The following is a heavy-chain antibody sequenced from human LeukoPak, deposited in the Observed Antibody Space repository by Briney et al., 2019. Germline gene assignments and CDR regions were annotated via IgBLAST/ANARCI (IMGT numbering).Heavy chain of an antibody. V-gene: IGHV1-46*01. J-gene: IGHJ5*02. D-gene: IGHD2-2*01. CDR1: GYTFTSYH. CDR3: ARDSSASSLADP. Sequence: ASVKVSCKASGYTFTSYHIHWVCQAPGQGLEWMGIIHPGSGGATSAQKFQGRLTMTRDTSTSTVYMELSSLRSEDTAVYYCARDSSASSLADPWGQGSLVTVSS. CDR2: IHPGSGGA.